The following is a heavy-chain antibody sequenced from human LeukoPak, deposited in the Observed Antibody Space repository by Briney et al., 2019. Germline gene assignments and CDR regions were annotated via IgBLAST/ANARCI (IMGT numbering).Heavy chain of an antibody. J-gene: IGHJ4*02. CDR2: ISWNSGSI. V-gene: IGHV3-9*01. CDR3: AMAYYYDSSSDY. D-gene: IGHD3-22*01. Sequence: PGGSLRLSCAASGFTFDDYAMHWVRQAPGKGLEWVSGISWNSGSIGYADSVKGRFTISRDNAKNSLYLQMNSLRAEDTAVYYCAMAYYYDSSSDYWGQGTLVTVSS. CDR1: GFTFDDYA.